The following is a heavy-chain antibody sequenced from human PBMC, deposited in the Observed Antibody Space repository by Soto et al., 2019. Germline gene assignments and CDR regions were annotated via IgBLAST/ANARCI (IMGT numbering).Heavy chain of an antibody. CDR2: ISPYDGSK. V-gene: IGHV1-46*01. Sequence: QVQLVQSGADVKKPGASVKVSCKASGFTFTNYFFHWVRQAPRQGLEWVGIISPYDGSKNYQQSLQGRITMTSDTCPSTVYRELRSLRAEDTAVYFCARGDGRGSTGFYYYYGMDVWGHGTMITVSS. CDR3: ARGDGRGSTGFYYYYGMDV. D-gene: IGHD1-26*01. J-gene: IGHJ6*02. CDR1: GFTFTNYF.